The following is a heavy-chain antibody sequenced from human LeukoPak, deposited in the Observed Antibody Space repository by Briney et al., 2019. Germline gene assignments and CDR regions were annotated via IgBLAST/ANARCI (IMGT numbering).Heavy chain of an antibody. Sequence: GGSLRLSCAASGFTFSSYWMSWVRQAPGKGLEWVANIKQDGSEKYYVDSVKGRFTISRDNAKNSLYLQMNSLRAEDTAVYYCARKVEIGFYDSSGYYFGKRLYYYYMDVWGKGTTVTVSS. J-gene: IGHJ6*03. CDR1: GFTFSSYW. CDR3: ARKVEIGFYDSSGYYFGKRLYYYYMDV. D-gene: IGHD3-22*01. CDR2: IKQDGSEK. V-gene: IGHV3-7*01.